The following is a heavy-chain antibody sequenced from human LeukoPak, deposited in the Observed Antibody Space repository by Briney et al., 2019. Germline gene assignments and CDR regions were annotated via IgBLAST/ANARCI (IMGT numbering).Heavy chain of an antibody. CDR1: GFNVSSNY. CDR3: ARYDRGYYYFDY. CDR2: IYSGGST. Sequence: GGSLRLSCAASGFNVSSNYMSWVRQAPGKGLEWVSVIYSGGSTYYADSVKGRFTISRDNSKNTLYLQMNRLRAEDTAVYYCARYDRGYYYFDYWGQGTLVTVSS. J-gene: IGHJ4*02. V-gene: IGHV3-66*02. D-gene: IGHD3-22*01.